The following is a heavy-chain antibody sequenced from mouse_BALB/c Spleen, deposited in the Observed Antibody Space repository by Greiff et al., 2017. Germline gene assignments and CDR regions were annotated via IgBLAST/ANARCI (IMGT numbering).Heavy chain of an antibody. CDR2: ISSGSSTI. Sequence: EVHLVESGGGLVQPGGSRKLSCAASGFTFSSFGMHWVRQAPEKGLEWVAYISSGSSTIYYADTVKGRFTISRDNPKNTLFLQMTSLRSEDTAMYYCASNYRYDGEYAMDYWGQGTTVTVSS. D-gene: IGHD2-14*01. V-gene: IGHV5-17*02. CDR3: ASNYRYDGEYAMDY. CDR1: GFTFSSFG. J-gene: IGHJ4*01.